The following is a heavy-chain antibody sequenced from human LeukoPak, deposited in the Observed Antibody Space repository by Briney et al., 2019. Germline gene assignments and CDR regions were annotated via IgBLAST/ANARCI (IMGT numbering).Heavy chain of an antibody. CDR3: ARDFSAQVPVTIHDNWFDP. Sequence: GGSLRLSCAASGFTFRSYWMSWLRQAPGKGPEWVANIRQGGSEKYYMDSVKGRFTISRDNAKNALYLQRHRLRADDTAMYYCARDFSAQVPVTIHDNWFDPWGQGTLVIVSS. D-gene: IGHD2-2*01. CDR2: IRQGGSEK. V-gene: IGHV3-7*01. J-gene: IGHJ5*02. CDR1: GFTFRSYW.